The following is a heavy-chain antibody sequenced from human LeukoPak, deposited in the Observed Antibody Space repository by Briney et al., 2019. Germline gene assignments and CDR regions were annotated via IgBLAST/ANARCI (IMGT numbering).Heavy chain of an antibody. Sequence: GGYLSLSCAASGFTFSSYAMSWVRQAPGNGLEWGSAISGSGGSTYYADSVKGRFTISRDNSKNTLYLQMNSLRAEDTAVYYCAVGSSGYYFLDYWGQGTLVTVCS. D-gene: IGHD3-22*01. CDR1: GFTFSSYA. V-gene: IGHV3-23*01. J-gene: IGHJ4*02. CDR2: ISGSGGST. CDR3: AVGSSGYYFLDY.